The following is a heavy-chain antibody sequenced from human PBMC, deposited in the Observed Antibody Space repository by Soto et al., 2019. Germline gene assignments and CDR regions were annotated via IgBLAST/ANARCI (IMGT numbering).Heavy chain of an antibody. CDR1: GGSIITTSYS. Sequence: QLQLQESGPGLVKPSETLSLTCTVSGGSIITTSYSWDWIRQSPGKGLEWIGNIYSSGTTSYNPSLKSRLTISVDPSTSLFSLKVTSVTAADAAVYYCPRRLAYGTYVVRGWFEPWGQGTQVTVSS. D-gene: IGHD1-26*01. V-gene: IGHV4-39*01. CDR2: IYSSGTT. CDR3: PRRLAYGTYVVRGWFEP. J-gene: IGHJ5*02.